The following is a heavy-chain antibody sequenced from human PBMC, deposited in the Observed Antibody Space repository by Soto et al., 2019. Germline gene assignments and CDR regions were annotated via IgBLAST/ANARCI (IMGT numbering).Heavy chain of an antibody. CDR2: IYYSGST. Sequence: SETLSLTCTVSGGSLSSYYWSWIRQPPGKGLEWIGYIYYSGSTYYNPSLKSRVTISVDTSKNQFSLKLSSVTAADTAVYYCARGGYYFYYGMDVWGQGTTVTVSS. D-gene: IGHD3-16*01. J-gene: IGHJ6*02. V-gene: IGHV4-59*12. CDR3: ARGGYYFYYGMDV. CDR1: GGSLSSYY.